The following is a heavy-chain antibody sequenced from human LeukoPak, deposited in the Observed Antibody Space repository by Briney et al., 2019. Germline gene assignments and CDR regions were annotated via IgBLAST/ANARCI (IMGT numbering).Heavy chain of an antibody. CDR3: AVLRYFDWLSGWFDP. V-gene: IGHV1-8*01. Sequence: ASVKVSCKASGYTFTSYDINWVRQATGQGLEWIGWMNPNSGNTGYAQKFQGRVTMTRNTSISTAYMELSSLRTEDTAVYYCAVLRYFDWLSGWFDPWGQGTLVTVSS. CDR1: GYTFTSYD. CDR2: MNPNSGNT. D-gene: IGHD3-9*01. J-gene: IGHJ5*02.